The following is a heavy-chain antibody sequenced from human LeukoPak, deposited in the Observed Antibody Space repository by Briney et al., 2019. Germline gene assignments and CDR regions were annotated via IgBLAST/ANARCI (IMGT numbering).Heavy chain of an antibody. V-gene: IGHV4-59*01. CDR2: IYYSGST. D-gene: IGHD3-10*01. CDR1: GGSISSYY. Sequence: SETLSLTCTVSGGSISSYYWSWIRQPPGKGLEWIGYIYYSGSTNYNPSLKSRVTISVDTSKNQFSLKLSSVTAADTAVYYCARGITMVRGANNWFDPWGQGTLVTVSS. CDR3: ARGITMVRGANNWFDP. J-gene: IGHJ5*02.